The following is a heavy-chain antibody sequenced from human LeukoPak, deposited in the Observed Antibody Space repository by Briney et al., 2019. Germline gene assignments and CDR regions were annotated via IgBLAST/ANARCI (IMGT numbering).Heavy chain of an antibody. CDR3: ARDHVGGAVAGEFDY. V-gene: IGHV1-2*02. J-gene: IGHJ4*02. Sequence: ASVKVSCKASGYTFTGYYIHWVRQAPGQGLEWMGWINPNSGGTNYARKFQGRVTMTRDTSISTAYMELSRLTSEDTAVYYCARDHVGGAVAGEFDYWGQGTLVTVSS. D-gene: IGHD6-19*01. CDR1: GYTFTGYY. CDR2: INPNSGGT.